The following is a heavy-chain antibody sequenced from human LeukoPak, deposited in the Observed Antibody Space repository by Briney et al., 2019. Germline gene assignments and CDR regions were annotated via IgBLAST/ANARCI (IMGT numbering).Heavy chain of an antibody. Sequence: SETLSLTCTVSGGSISSGGYYWNWIRQHPGKGLEWIGYIYYSGSTYYNPSLKSRVTISVDTSKNQFSLKLSSVTAADTAVYYCARRQLPPAVGWFDPWGQGTLVTVSS. CDR2: IYYSGST. D-gene: IGHD5-24*01. CDR3: ARRQLPPAVGWFDP. CDR1: GGSISSGGYY. J-gene: IGHJ5*02. V-gene: IGHV4-31*03.